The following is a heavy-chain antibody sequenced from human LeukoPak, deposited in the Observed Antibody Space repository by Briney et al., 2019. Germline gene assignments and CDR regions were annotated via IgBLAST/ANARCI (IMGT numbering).Heavy chain of an antibody. CDR1: GGSFNSYY. CDR2: IYYSGST. Sequence: PSETLSLTCAVYGGSFNSYYWGWIRQPPGKGLEWIGSIYYSGSTNYNPSLKSRVTISVDTSKNQFSLKLSSVTAADTAVYYCARETSQKGAHYMDVWGKGTTVTISS. J-gene: IGHJ6*03. V-gene: IGHV4-59*01. CDR3: ARETSQKGAHYMDV. D-gene: IGHD3-16*01.